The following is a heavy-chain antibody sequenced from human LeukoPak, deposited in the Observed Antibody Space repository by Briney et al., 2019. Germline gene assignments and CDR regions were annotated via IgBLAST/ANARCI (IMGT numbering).Heavy chain of an antibody. J-gene: IGHJ3*02. D-gene: IGHD4-17*01. CDR3: ARVGDYGRAFDI. CDR1: GGSISSYY. CDR2: IYYSGST. Sequence: SETLSLTCTVSGGSISSYYWSWIRQPPGKGLEWIGYIYYSGSTNYNPSLKSRVTISVDTSKNQFSLKLNSVTAADTAVYYCARVGDYGRAFDIWGQGTMVTVS. V-gene: IGHV4-59*01.